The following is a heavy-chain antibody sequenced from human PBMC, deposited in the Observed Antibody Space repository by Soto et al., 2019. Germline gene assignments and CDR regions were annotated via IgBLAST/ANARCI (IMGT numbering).Heavy chain of an antibody. CDR1: GASISSYY. CDR2: IYYSGST. CDR3: ARALSVISDYYFDY. V-gene: IGHV4-59*01. Sequence: SETLSLTCTVSGASISSYYWSWIRQPPGEGLEWMGDIYYSGSTNYNPSLKSRVTIPVATSKNHFSLKLSSVPAADTAVYYCARALSVISDYYFDYWGQGTMVTVSS. J-gene: IGHJ4*02. D-gene: IGHD2-21*01.